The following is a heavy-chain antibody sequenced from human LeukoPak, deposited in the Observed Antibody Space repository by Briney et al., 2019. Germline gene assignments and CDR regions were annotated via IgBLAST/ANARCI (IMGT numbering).Heavy chain of an antibody. CDR1: GFTFSSYG. CDR3: ARGYCSGGSCYYVY. CDR2: IRYDGSNK. Sequence: GGSLRLSCAASGFTFSSYGMHWVRQAPGKGLEWVAFIRYDGSNKYYADSVKGRFTISRDNSKNTLYLQMNSLRAEDTAVYYCARGYCSGGSCYYVYWGQGTLVTVSS. V-gene: IGHV3-30*02. J-gene: IGHJ4*02. D-gene: IGHD2-15*01.